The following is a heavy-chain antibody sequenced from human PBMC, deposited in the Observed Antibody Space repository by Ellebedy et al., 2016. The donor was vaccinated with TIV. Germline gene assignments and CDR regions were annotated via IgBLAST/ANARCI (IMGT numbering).Heavy chain of an antibody. V-gene: IGHV4-59*03. CDR1: GDSIRSFY. Sequence: MPSETLSLTCNVSGDSIRSFYWSWVRQSPGKGLEWIGYVHSSWGANYNPSLENRVTMFVDTSKNQISLKLSSVTDADTAVYYCVKMAAMISYFSFHLWGRGTLVTVSS. CDR2: VHSSWGA. J-gene: IGHJ2*01. CDR3: VKMAAMISYFSFHL. D-gene: IGHD5-24*01.